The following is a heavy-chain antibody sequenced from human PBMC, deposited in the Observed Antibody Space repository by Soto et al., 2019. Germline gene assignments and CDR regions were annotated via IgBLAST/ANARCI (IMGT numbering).Heavy chain of an antibody. Sequence: GGSLRLSCAASGFTFSSYAMHWVRQAPGKGLEYVSAISSNGGSTYYANSVKGRFTISRDNSKNTLYLQMGSLRAEDMAVYYCARGYCSGGSCYFEYYYYMDVWGKGTTVTVSS. CDR2: ISSNGGST. D-gene: IGHD2-15*01. J-gene: IGHJ6*03. V-gene: IGHV3-64*01. CDR3: ARGYCSGGSCYFEYYYYMDV. CDR1: GFTFSSYA.